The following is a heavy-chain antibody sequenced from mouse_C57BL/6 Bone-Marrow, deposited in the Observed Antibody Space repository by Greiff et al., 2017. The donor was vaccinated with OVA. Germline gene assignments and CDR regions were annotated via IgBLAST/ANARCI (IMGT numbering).Heavy chain of an antibody. CDR3: ARPNLNYYGSSPYYYAMDY. CDR1: DSEVYPIAY. D-gene: IGHD1-1*01. Sequence: QVQLQQSGSELRSPGSSVKLSCKDFDSEVYPIAYMSWVRQKPGHGFEWIGGILPSIGRTIYGEKFEDKATLDADTLSNTAYLELNSLTSEDSAIYYCARPNLNYYGSSPYYYAMDYWGQGTSVTVSS. J-gene: IGHJ4*01. CDR2: ILPSIGRT. V-gene: IGHV15-2*01.